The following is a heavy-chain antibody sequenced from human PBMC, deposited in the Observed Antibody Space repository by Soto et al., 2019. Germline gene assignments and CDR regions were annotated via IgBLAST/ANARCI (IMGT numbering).Heavy chain of an antibody. D-gene: IGHD2-15*01. CDR3: ARYGGTSIWYFDI. CDR1: GASFAGYY. J-gene: IGHJ2*01. CDR2: ASHSGIA. Sequence: QVQLQQWGAGLLKPSETLSLTCTVYGASFAGYYWTWLRQSPGKGLEWIGEASHSGIAKYNPSLGSRVTXSXDXXNRQFSLEPTSVTAADTAVYYCARYGGTSIWYFDIWGRGTLVSVSS. V-gene: IGHV4-34*01.